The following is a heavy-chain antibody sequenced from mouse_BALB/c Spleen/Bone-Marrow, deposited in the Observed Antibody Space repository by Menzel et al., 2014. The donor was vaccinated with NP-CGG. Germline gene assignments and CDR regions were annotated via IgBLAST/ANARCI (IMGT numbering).Heavy chain of an antibody. V-gene: IGHV1-82*01. CDR3: ARDGYGKRNYFDY. J-gene: IGHJ2*01. CDR2: IYPGDGDT. Sequence: LVASGPELVKPGASVKISCKASGYAFSSSWMNWVKQRPGQGLEWIGRIYPGDGDTNYNGKFKGKATLTADKSSSTAYMQLSSLTSVDAAVYFCARDGYGKRNYFDYWGQGTTLTVSS. D-gene: IGHD2-1*01. CDR1: GYAFSSSW.